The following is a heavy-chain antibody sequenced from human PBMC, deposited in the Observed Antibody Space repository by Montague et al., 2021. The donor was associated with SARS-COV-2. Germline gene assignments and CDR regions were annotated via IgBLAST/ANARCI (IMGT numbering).Heavy chain of an antibody. D-gene: IGHD1-26*01. CDR1: GFSLSTSGMC. Sequence: PALVKPTQTLTLTRTFSGFSLSTSGMCVSWIRQPPGKALEWLALIDWDDDKYYSTSLKTRLTISKDTSKNQVVLTMTNVDPVDTATYYCARIWGATRGDAFDIWGQGTMVTVSS. CDR3: ARIWGATRGDAFDI. V-gene: IGHV2-70*01. J-gene: IGHJ3*02. CDR2: IDWDDDK.